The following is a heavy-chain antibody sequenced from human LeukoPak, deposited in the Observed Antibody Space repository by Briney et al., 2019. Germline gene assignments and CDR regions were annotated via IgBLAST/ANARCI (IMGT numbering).Heavy chain of an antibody. CDR2: IYHSGST. J-gene: IGHJ5*02. CDR1: GYSISSGYY. Sequence: PSETLSLTCAVCGYSISSGYYWGWIRQPPGKGLEWIGSIYHSGSTYYNPSLKSRVTISVDTSKNQFSLKLSSVTAADTAVYYCARDKKEEVPAAAGWFDPWGQGTLVTVSS. D-gene: IGHD2-2*01. CDR3: ARDKKEEVPAAAGWFDP. V-gene: IGHV4-38-2*02.